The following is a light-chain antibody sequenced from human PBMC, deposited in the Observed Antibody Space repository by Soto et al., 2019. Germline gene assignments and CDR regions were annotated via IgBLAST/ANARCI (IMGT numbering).Light chain of an antibody. CDR3: GTWDSSLSAGRV. Sequence: QSVLTQPPSVSAPPGQKVTISCSGSSSNIGNNYVSWYQQLPGTAPKLLIYDNNKRPSGIPDRFSGSKSGTSATLGITGLQTGDEADYYCGTWDSSLSAGRVFGGGTKLTVL. J-gene: IGLJ2*01. CDR1: SSNIGNNY. CDR2: DNN. V-gene: IGLV1-51*01.